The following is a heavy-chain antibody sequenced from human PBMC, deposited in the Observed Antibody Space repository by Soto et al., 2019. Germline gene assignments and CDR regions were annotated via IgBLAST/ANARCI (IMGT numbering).Heavy chain of an antibody. Sequence: SETLSLTCSVSGDSVSTDRYFWTWIRQPPGKGLEWIAYISYTGDTNYNPSLKSRVTISIDTSRNQFSLTLTSVTAADTAVYFCARIVVGGTGGLWGQGSLVTVSS. CDR3: ARIVVGGTGGL. CDR1: GDSVSTDRYF. D-gene: IGHD2-8*02. J-gene: IGHJ4*02. V-gene: IGHV4-61*01. CDR2: ISYTGDT.